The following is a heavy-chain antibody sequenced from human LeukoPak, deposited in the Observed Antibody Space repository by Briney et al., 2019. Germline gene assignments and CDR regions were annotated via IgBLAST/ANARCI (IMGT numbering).Heavy chain of an antibody. D-gene: IGHD3-16*01. Sequence: GGSLRLSCAASGFTFSDYAMSWVRQAPGKGLEWLSVISGGSSGSTYYADSVTGRFTVSRDNSKNTVDLQMNSLRAEDTAVYYCARDGPYYDYVWGTDYYYYYMDVWGKGTTVTVSS. V-gene: IGHV3-23*01. CDR1: GFTFSDYA. CDR2: ISGGSSGST. J-gene: IGHJ6*03. CDR3: ARDGPYYDYVWGTDYYYYYMDV.